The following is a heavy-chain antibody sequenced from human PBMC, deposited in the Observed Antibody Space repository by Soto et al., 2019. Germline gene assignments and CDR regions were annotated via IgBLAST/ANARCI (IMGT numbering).Heavy chain of an antibody. CDR2: IYYSGRT. D-gene: IGHD6-13*01. J-gene: IGHJ6*02. CDR3: ARQQLVGYYYYGMDV. Sequence: PSETLSLTCTVSSGSISSSNYYWGWTRQPPGKGLEWIGSIYYSGRTYYNPSLKSRVTISVDTSKNQFSLKLSSVTAADTAVYYCARQQLVGYYYYGMDVWGQGTTVT. CDR1: SGSISSSNYY. V-gene: IGHV4-39*01.